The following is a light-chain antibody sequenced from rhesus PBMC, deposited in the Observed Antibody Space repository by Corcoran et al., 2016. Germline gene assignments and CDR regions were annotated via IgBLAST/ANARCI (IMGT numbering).Light chain of an antibody. CDR1: PGISNW. Sequence: DIQMTQSPSSLSASVGDRVTITCQASPGISNWLAWYQQKPGKAPKLLIYAASSLQSGVPSRFSDSGSGTEFTLTISSLQPENFATYYCQQQNSNPWTFGQGTKVEIK. J-gene: IGKJ1*01. V-gene: IGKV1-33*02. CDR2: AAS. CDR3: QQQNSNPWT.